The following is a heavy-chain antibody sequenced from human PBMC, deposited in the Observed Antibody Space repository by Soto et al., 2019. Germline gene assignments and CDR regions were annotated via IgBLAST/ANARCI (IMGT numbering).Heavy chain of an antibody. CDR1: GGPIISGNHY. V-gene: IGHV4-31*03. J-gene: IGHJ6*02. CDR3: ARAVMDFYDSSGYSAHYYGMDV. Sequence: PSETLSLTCTVSGGPIISGNHYWSWLRQHPGKGLEWIGYIFYSGSTYYNPSLQSRVTIAVDTSKNQFSLKLSSVTAADTAVYYCARAVMDFYDSSGYSAHYYGMDVWGQGTTVTVSS. CDR2: IFYSGST. D-gene: IGHD3-22*01.